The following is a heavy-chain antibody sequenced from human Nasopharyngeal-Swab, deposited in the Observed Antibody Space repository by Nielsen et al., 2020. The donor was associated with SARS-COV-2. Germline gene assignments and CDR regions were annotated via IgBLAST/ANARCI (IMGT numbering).Heavy chain of an antibody. CDR2: INAGNGNT. V-gene: IGHV1-3*01. CDR1: GYTSTSYA. D-gene: IGHD5-24*01. CDR3: ASSGRWLQFGGDAFDI. J-gene: IGHJ3*02. Sequence: ASVKVSCKASGYTSTSYAMHWVRQAPGQRLEWMGWINAGNGNTKYSQKFQGRVTITRDTSASTAYMELSSLRSEDTAVYYCASSGRWLQFGGDAFDIWGQGTMVTVSS.